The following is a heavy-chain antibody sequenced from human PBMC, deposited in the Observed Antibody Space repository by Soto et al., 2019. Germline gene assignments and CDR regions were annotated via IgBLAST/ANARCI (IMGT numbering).Heavy chain of an antibody. CDR3: ARATVVQTQSGHYYCGMDV. CDR2: IIPIFGTA. CDR1: GGTFSSYA. Sequence: QVQLVQSGAEVKKPGSSVKVSCKASGGTFSSYAISWVRQAPGQGLEWMGGIIPIFGTANYAQKFQGRVTITADESTSSAYMELSSLRSEDTAVYYCARATVVQTQSGHYYCGMDVWGQGTTVTVSS. J-gene: IGHJ6*02. V-gene: IGHV1-69*12. D-gene: IGHD4-17*01.